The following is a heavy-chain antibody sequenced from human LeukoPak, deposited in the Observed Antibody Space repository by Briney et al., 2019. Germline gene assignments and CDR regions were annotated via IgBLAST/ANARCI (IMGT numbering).Heavy chain of an antibody. V-gene: IGHV4-34*01. CDR2: INHSGST. D-gene: IGHD3-22*01. J-gene: IGHJ4*02. Sequence: SETLSLTCAVYGGSFSGYYWSWIRQPPGKGLEWIGEINHSGSTNYNPSLKSRVTISVDTSKNQFSLKLSSVTAADTAVYYCARGVKKPTYYYDSSGSVYWGQGTLVTVSS. CDR3: ARGVKKPTYYYDSSGSVY. CDR1: GGSFSGYY.